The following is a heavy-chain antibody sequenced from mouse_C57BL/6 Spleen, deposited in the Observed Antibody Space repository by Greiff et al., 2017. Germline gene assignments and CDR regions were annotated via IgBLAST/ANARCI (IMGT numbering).Heavy chain of an antibody. CDR3: TTRSYYFDC. J-gene: IGHJ2*01. CDR1: GFNIKDDY. CDR2: IDPENGDT. Sequence: VQLQQSGAELVRPGASVKLSCTASGFNIKDDYMHWVKQRPEQGLEWIGWIDPENGDTEYASKFQGKATITADTSSNTAYLQLSSLTSEDTAVYYCTTRSYYFDCWGQGTTLTVSS. V-gene: IGHV14-4*01.